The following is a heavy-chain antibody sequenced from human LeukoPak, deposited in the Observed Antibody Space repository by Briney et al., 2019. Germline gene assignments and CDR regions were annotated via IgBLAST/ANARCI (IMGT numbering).Heavy chain of an antibody. Sequence: ASVKVSCKASGYTFTSYGISWVRQAPGQGLEWMGWINPNSGGTNYAQKFQGRVTMTRDTSISTAYMELSRLRSDDTAVYYCARDSREIDIWGQGTMVTVSS. CDR3: ARDSREIDI. V-gene: IGHV1-2*02. D-gene: IGHD1-26*01. CDR1: GYTFTSYG. CDR2: INPNSGGT. J-gene: IGHJ3*02.